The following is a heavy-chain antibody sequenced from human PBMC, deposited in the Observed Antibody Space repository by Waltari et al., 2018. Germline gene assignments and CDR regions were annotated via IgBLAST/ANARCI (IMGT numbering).Heavy chain of an antibody. CDR2: ISWNRGSI. CDR1: GCSFDDDA. V-gene: IGHV3-9*01. D-gene: IGHD5-18*01. CDR3: AKDMFDTAMVTIPTGFDY. J-gene: IGHJ4*02. Sequence: EVQRVEPGGGWLQPARSLRVSCAASGCSFDDDAMHGVRRGAGEGLELVAGISWNRGSIGYADSAKSRFTISRDNAKNSLYLQMNSLRSEDAALYYCAKDMFDTAMVTIPTGFDYWGQGTLVTVSS.